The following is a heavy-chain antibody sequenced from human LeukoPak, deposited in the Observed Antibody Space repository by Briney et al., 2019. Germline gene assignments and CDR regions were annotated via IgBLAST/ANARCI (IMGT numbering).Heavy chain of an antibody. CDR1: GFTFSSYG. CDR3: AKFSSCGGDCYYAFDI. CDR2: IRYDGSNK. J-gene: IGHJ3*02. Sequence: GGSLRLSCAASGFTFSSYGMHWVRQAPGKGLEWVAFIRYDGSNKYYADSVKGRFTISRDNSKNTLYLQMNSLRAEDTAVYYCAKFSSCGGDCYYAFDIWGQGTMVTVSS. D-gene: IGHD2-21*01. V-gene: IGHV3-30*02.